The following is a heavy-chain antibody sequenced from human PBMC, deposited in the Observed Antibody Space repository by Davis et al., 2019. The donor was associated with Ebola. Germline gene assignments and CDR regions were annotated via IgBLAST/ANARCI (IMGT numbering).Heavy chain of an antibody. Sequence: GGSLRFSCAASGFTFSSYWVSWVRQAPGKGLGWVANIKQDGSEKYYVDSVKGRFTISRDNAKNSLYLQMNSLRAEDTAVYYCARDTRYYDFWSGYYVSYYGMDVWGQGTTVTVSS. CDR2: IKQDGSEK. CDR1: GFTFSSYW. D-gene: IGHD3-3*01. CDR3: ARDTRYYDFWSGYYVSYYGMDV. V-gene: IGHV3-7*01. J-gene: IGHJ6*02.